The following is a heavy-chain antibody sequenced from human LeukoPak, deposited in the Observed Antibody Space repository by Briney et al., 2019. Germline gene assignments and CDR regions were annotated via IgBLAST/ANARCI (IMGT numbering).Heavy chain of an antibody. CDR3: AKRPYCSSTSCYLRDY. Sequence: GGSLRLSXAASGFTFSSYGMHWVRQSPGKGLEWLAFIRYDGSNKYYADSVKGRFTISRDNSKNTLYLQMNSLRAEDTAVYYCAKRPYCSSTSCYLRDYWGQGTLVTVSS. D-gene: IGHD2-2*01. CDR2: IRYDGSNK. V-gene: IGHV3-30*02. J-gene: IGHJ4*02. CDR1: GFTFSSYG.